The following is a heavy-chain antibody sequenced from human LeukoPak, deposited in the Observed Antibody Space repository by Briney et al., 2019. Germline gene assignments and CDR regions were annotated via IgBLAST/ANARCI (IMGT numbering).Heavy chain of an antibody. CDR3: AKVLLWFGEYYYYGMDV. Sequence: GGSLRLSCAASGFTFSSYGMHWVRQAPGKGLEWVAVISYDGSNKYYADSVKGRFTISRDNSKNTLYLQMNSLRAEDTAVYYCAKVLLWFGEYYYYGMDVWGQGTTVTVSS. CDR1: GFTFSSYG. J-gene: IGHJ6*02. CDR2: ISYDGSNK. V-gene: IGHV3-30*18. D-gene: IGHD3-10*01.